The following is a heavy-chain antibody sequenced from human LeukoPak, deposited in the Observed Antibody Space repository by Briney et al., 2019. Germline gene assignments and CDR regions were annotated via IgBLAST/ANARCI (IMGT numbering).Heavy chain of an antibody. V-gene: IGHV3-23*01. CDR1: GFTFSSYA. J-gene: IGHJ4*02. D-gene: IGHD4-11*01. CDR2: ISGSGGTT. Sequence: GGSLRLSCAASGFTFSSYAMSWVRQAPGKGLEWVSGISGSGGTTYYADSVKGRFTIPRDNFKNTLYLQMSSLRAEDTAEYYCAKDRSVTISYYFDYWGQGTLVTVSS. CDR3: AKDRSVTISYYFDY.